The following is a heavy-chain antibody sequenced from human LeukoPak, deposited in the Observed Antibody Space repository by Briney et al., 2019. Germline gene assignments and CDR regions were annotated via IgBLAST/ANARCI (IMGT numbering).Heavy chain of an antibody. V-gene: IGHV1-69*13. Sequence: SVKVSCTASGGTFSSYAISWVRQAPGQGLEWMGGIIPIFGTANYAQKFQGRVTITADESTSTAYMELSSLRSEDTAVYYCARGEKGLLYNWFDPWGQGTLVTASS. CDR1: GGTFSSYA. CDR3: ARGEKGLLYNWFDP. D-gene: IGHD1-26*01. CDR2: IIPIFGTA. J-gene: IGHJ5*02.